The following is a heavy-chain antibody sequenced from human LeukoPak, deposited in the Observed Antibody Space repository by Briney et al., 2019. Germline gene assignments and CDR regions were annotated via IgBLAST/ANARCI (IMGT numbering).Heavy chain of an antibody. Sequence: SETLSLTCTVSGGSISSGSYYWSWIRHPAGKGLEWIGRIYTSGGTNYNPSLTSRVTISVDTSKNHFSLKLSSVTAADTAVYYCARASYYFDTSGGYYFDYWGQGTLVTVSS. V-gene: IGHV4-61*02. D-gene: IGHD3-22*01. CDR1: GGSISSGSYY. CDR2: IYTSGGT. J-gene: IGHJ4*02. CDR3: ARASYYFDTSGGYYFDY.